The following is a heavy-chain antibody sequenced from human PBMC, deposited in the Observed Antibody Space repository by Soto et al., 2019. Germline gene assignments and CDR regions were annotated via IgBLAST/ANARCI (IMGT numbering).Heavy chain of an antibody. CDR3: AHTDDYGGNEDACDI. V-gene: IGHV2-5*02. CDR1: GFSLSNSGVG. Sequence: QITLKESGPTLVKPTQTLTLTCTFSGFSLSNSGVGVGSIRQPPGTALEWLALMYWDDDKRYSPSLKSRLTITEDTSQNQVVLTMTNLDPVDTATYYCAHTDDYGGNEDACDIWGQGTMVTVSS. J-gene: IGHJ3*02. CDR2: MYWDDDK. D-gene: IGHD4-17*01.